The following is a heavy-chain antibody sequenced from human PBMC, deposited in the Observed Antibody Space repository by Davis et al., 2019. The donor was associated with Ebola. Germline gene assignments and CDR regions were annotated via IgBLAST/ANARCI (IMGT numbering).Heavy chain of an antibody. D-gene: IGHD2-21*02. CDR2: SSTYNGNT. Sequence: AASVKVSCKASGYTFTDYAFTWLRQAPGQGLEWMGWSSTYNGNTNYAQKLQGRVTMTTDTSTNTAHMELRSLTTDDTAVYYCAREGDWSHYYYYGMDVWGKGTTVTVSS. CDR1: GYTFTDYA. CDR3: AREGDWSHYYYYGMDV. J-gene: IGHJ6*04. V-gene: IGHV1-18*01.